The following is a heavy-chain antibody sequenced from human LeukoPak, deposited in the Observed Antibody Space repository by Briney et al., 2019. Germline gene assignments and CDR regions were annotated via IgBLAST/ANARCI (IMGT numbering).Heavy chain of an antibody. Sequence: ASVKVSCKASGYTFTSYAMHWVRQAPGQRLEWMGWINAGNGNTKYSQKFQGRVTITRDTSASTAYMELSSLRSEDTAVYYCARDLYRITMVRGVIFPGNYWGQGTLVTVSS. D-gene: IGHD3-10*01. CDR2: INAGNGNT. CDR3: ARDLYRITMVRGVIFPGNY. J-gene: IGHJ4*02. V-gene: IGHV1-3*01. CDR1: GYTFTSYA.